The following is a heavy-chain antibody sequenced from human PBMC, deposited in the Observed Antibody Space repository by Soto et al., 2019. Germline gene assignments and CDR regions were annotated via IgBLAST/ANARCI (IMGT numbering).Heavy chain of an antibody. V-gene: IGHV3-48*01. CDR2: ISSSCSTI. Sequence: QPGGSLRLSCAASGFTFSSYSMNWVRQAPGKGLERVSYISSSCSTIYYADSVKGRFTISRDNAKNSLYLQMNSLRAEDTAVYYCARDGHDILVVPAARKEEYYYYYYYMDVWGKGTTVTVSS. D-gene: IGHD2-2*01. CDR1: GFTFSSYS. CDR3: ARDGHDILVVPAARKEEYYYYYYYMDV. J-gene: IGHJ6*03.